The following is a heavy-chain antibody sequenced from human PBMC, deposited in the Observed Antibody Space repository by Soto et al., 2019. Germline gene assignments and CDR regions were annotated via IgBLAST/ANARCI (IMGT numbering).Heavy chain of an antibody. J-gene: IGHJ6*03. V-gene: IGHV1-18*01. CDR3: ARDGGIAARRAFYYYMDV. D-gene: IGHD6-6*01. Sequence: ASVKVSCKASGYTFTSYGISWVRQAPGQGLEWMGWISAYNGNTNYAQKLQGRVTMTTDTSTSTAYMELRSLRSDDTAVYYCARDGGIAARRAFYYYMDVWGKGTTVTVSS. CDR1: GYTFTSYG. CDR2: ISAYNGNT.